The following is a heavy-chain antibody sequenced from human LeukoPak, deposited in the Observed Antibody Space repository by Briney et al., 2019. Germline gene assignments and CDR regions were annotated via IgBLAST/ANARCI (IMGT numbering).Heavy chain of an antibody. CDR3: ARNVLLWFGEFSGYFDY. D-gene: IGHD3-10*01. Sequence: GASVKVSCKASGYTFSRYGISWVRQAPGQGLEWMGWISGYNGNTNYAQKLQGRVTMTTDTSTSTAYMELRSLRSDDTAVYYCARNVLLWFGEFSGYFDYWGQGTLVTVSS. V-gene: IGHV1-18*01. CDR2: ISGYNGNT. J-gene: IGHJ4*02. CDR1: GYTFSRYG.